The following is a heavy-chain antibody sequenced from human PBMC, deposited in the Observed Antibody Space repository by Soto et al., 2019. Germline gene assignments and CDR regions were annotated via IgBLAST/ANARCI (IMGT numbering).Heavy chain of an antibody. CDR3: ASVRGGYYYAMDV. CDR2: IYHSGST. Sequence: QVQLQESGPGLVKPSGTLSLTCAVSGGSISSSNWWSWVRQPPGKGLEWIGEIYHSGSTNYNPSLKSRVPXSXDXXKNPFSLKLSSVTAADTAVYYCASVRGGYYYAMDVWGQGTTVTVSS. D-gene: IGHD3-10*02. CDR1: GGSISSSNW. J-gene: IGHJ6*02. V-gene: IGHV4-4*02.